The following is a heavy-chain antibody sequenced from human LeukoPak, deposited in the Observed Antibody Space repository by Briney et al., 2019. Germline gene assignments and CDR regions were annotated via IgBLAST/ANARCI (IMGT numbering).Heavy chain of an antibody. D-gene: IGHD3-16*02. J-gene: IGHJ4*02. CDR3: AREVVITFGGVIVASYFDY. CDR2: ISSNGGST. CDR1: GFTFSSYA. V-gene: IGHV3-64*01. Sequence: GGSLRLSCAASGFTFSSYAMHWVRQAPGEGLEYVSAISSNGGSTYYANSVKGRFTISRDNSKNTLYLQMGSLRAEDMAVYYCAREVVITFGGVIVASYFDYWGQGTLVTVSS.